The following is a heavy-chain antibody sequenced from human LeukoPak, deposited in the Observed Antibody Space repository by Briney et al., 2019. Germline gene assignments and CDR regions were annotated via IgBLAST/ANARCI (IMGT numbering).Heavy chain of an antibody. J-gene: IGHJ6*03. CDR2: IYYSGST. D-gene: IGHD5-18*01. Sequence: PSETLSLTCTVSGGSISSYYWSWIRQPPGKGLEWIGYIYYSGSTNYNPSLKSRVTISVDTPKNQFSLKLSSVTAADTAVYYCARRGYSYGTRRYYYMDVWGKGTTVTISS. CDR1: GGSISSYY. CDR3: ARRGYSYGTRRYYYMDV. V-gene: IGHV4-59*01.